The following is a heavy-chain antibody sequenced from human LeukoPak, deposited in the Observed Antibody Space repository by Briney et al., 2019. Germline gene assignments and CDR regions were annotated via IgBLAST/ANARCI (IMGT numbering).Heavy chain of an antibody. CDR1: GFIFNNYA. J-gene: IGHJ4*02. V-gene: IGHV3-9*01. CDR2: ISWNSGTI. D-gene: IGHD5-24*01. Sequence: GGSLRLSCAGSGFIFNNYAMHWVRQPPGKGLEWVSGISWNSGTIDYADSVRGRFTISRDNAKNSLYLQMNSLRAEDTAIYYCTRVGYIDEGIDYWGQGTLVTVSS. CDR3: TRVGYIDEGIDY.